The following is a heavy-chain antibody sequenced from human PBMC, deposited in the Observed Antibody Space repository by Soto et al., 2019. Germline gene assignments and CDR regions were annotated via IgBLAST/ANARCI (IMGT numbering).Heavy chain of an antibody. CDR2: ISAYNGNT. CDR1: GYTFTSYG. D-gene: IGHD2-15*01. V-gene: IGHV1-18*01. J-gene: IGHJ4*02. CDR3: ATSNCSGGSCYSSSFDY. Sequence: QVQLVQSGAEVKKPGASVKVSCKTSGYTFTSYGISWVRQAPGQGLEWMGWISAYNGNTNYAQKLQGRVTMTTDTSTSTAYMELRSLRSDDTDVYYCATSNCSGGSCYSSSFDYWGQGTLVTVSS.